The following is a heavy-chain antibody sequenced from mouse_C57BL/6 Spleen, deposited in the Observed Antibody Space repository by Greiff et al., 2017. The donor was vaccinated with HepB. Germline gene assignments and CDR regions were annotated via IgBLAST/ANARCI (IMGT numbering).Heavy chain of an antibody. CDR2: ISSGSSTI. J-gene: IGHJ2*01. V-gene: IGHV5-17*01. CDR1: GFTFSDYG. D-gene: IGHD1-1*01. Sequence: EVHLVESGGGLVKPGGSLKLSCAASGFTFSDYGMHWVRQAPEKGLEWVAYISSGSSTIYYADTVKGRFTISRDNAKNTLFLQMTSLRSEDTAMYYCARPHYYGSSYGVDYWGQGTTLTVSS. CDR3: ARPHYYGSSYGVDY.